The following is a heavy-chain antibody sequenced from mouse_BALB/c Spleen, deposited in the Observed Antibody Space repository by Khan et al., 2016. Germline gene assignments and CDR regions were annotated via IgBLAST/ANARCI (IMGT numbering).Heavy chain of an antibody. V-gene: IGHV1-7*01. CDR2: INPSTGYT. Sequence: QVQLQQPGAELAKPGASVKMSCKASGYTFTSYWMHWVKQRPGQGLEWIGYINPSTGYTEYNQKFKDKATLTADKSSSTAYMQLSSLTSEDSAVYYCARNDGYYVDYWGQGTTLTVSS. J-gene: IGHJ2*01. CDR1: GYTFTSYW. D-gene: IGHD2-3*01. CDR3: ARNDGYYVDY.